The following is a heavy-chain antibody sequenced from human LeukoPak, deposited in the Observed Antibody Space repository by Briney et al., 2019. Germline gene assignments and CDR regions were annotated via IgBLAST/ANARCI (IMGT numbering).Heavy chain of an antibody. CDR1: GFTFSSYE. CDR2: ISSSGSTI. J-gene: IGHJ4*02. D-gene: IGHD3-9*01. Sequence: GGSLRLSCAASGFTFSSYEMNWVRQAPGKGLEWVSYISSSGSTIYYADSVKGRFTISRDNAKNSLYLQMNSLRAEDTAVYYCAGAGYSGPDPFDYWGQGTLVTVSS. CDR3: AGAGYSGPDPFDY. V-gene: IGHV3-48*03.